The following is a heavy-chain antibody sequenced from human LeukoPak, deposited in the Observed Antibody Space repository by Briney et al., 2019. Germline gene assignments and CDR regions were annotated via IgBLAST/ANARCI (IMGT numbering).Heavy chain of an antibody. Sequence: GASVKVSCTASGYTFTSYGISWVRQAPGQGLEWMGWISAYNGNTNYAQKLQGRVTMTTDTSTSTAYMELRSLRSDDTAVYYCARDAYYDFWSGYRPNWFDPWGQGTLVTVSS. V-gene: IGHV1-18*01. D-gene: IGHD3-3*01. CDR2: ISAYNGNT. CDR3: ARDAYYDFWSGYRPNWFDP. CDR1: GYTFTSYG. J-gene: IGHJ5*02.